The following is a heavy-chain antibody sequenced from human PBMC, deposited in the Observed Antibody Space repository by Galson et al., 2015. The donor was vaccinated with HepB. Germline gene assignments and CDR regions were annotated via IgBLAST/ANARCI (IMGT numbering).Heavy chain of an antibody. Sequence: ETLSLTCTVSGGSISSYYWSWIRKPPGKGLEWIGYIYSSGTTNYNPSLKSRVTMSLDASRNQFSLKLNSVTAADTAVYYCARSGDPIGYYYYYMAVWGKVTTVTISS. CDR3: ARSGDPIGYYYYYMAV. J-gene: IGHJ6*03. D-gene: IGHD1-26*01. CDR2: IYSSGTT. CDR1: GGSISSYY. V-gene: IGHV4-59*08.